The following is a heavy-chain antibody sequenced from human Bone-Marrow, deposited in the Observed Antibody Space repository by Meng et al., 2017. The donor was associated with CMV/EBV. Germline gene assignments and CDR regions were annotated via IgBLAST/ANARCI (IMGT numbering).Heavy chain of an antibody. J-gene: IGHJ4*02. V-gene: IGHV3-7*01. Sequence: GGSLRLSCAASGFNFRSYGMSWGRQAPGKGLEWVANIKQDGSEKYYVDSVKGRFTISRDNAKNSLYLQMNSLRAEDTAVYYCARERTGTFEYWGQGTLVTVSS. CDR1: GFNFRSYG. D-gene: IGHD1-1*01. CDR2: IKQDGSEK. CDR3: ARERTGTFEY.